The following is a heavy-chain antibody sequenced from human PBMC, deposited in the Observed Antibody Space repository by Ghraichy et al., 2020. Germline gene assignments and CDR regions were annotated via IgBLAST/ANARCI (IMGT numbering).Heavy chain of an antibody. D-gene: IGHD7-27*01. CDR3: GRRALGYSGVDV. CDR2: IYAGGST. J-gene: IGHJ6*02. Sequence: GESLNISCVGSEFTVGDNYMAWVRQAPGKGLECLSVIYAGGSTYYADSVKGRFVISRDNSKNTIYLQMSSLRVEDTAVYYCGRRALGYSGVDVWGQGTTVTVSS. V-gene: IGHV3-53*01. CDR1: EFTVGDNY.